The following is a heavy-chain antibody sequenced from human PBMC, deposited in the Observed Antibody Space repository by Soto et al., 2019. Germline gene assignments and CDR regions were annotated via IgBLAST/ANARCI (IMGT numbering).Heavy chain of an antibody. CDR3: ARGDSSGWYVY. CDR2: INSDGSST. Sequence: EVQLVESGGGLVQPGGSLRLSCAASGFTFSTFWLHCVRQPPGKGLMWVSRINSDGSSTSYADSVKGRFTISRDNAKNTLYLQMNSLRAEDTAVYYCARGDSSGWYVYWGQGTLVTVSS. CDR1: GFTFSTFW. D-gene: IGHD6-19*01. V-gene: IGHV3-74*01. J-gene: IGHJ4*02.